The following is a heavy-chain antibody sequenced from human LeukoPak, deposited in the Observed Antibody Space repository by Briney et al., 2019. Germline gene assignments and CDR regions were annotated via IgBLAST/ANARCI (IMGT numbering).Heavy chain of an antibody. D-gene: IGHD4/OR15-4a*01. J-gene: IGHJ6*02. CDR3: ARETRSATIPYGMDV. CDR2: ISYDGSNK. CDR1: GFTFSSYA. V-gene: IGHV3-30*04. Sequence: PGRSLRLSCAASGFTFSSYAMPWVRQAPGKGLEWVAVISYDGSNKYYADSVKGRFTISRDNSKNTLYLQMNSLRAEDTAVYYCARETRSATIPYGMDVWGQGTTVTVSS.